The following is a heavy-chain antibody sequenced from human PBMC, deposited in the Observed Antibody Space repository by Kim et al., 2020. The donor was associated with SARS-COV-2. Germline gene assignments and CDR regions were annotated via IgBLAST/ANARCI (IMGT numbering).Heavy chain of an antibody. CDR3: ASFTAFDI. V-gene: IGHV1-69*02. J-gene: IGHJ3*02. Sequence: GIANSEQKLQGRVTITADKSTSTAYVELSSLRYEDTAVYYCASFTAFDIWGQGTMVTVSS. CDR2: GIA.